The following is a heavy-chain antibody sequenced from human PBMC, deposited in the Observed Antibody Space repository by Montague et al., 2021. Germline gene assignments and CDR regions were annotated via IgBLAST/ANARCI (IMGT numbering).Heavy chain of an antibody. D-gene: IGHD2-15*01. J-gene: IGHJ4*02. CDR2: ITYTGNT. Sequence: SETLSITCIVSGGSISSSNYHWGWIRQPPGKGLEWIGSITYTGNTYYNPSLKSRVTMYVDTSRDQFSLKLTSVTAADTAVYYCARDREAAPFDYWGQGTLVTVSS. CDR1: GGSISSSNYH. V-gene: IGHV4-39*02. CDR3: ARDREAAPFDY.